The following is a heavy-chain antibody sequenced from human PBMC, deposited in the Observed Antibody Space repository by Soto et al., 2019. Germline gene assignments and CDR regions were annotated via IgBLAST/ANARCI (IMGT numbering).Heavy chain of an antibody. CDR1: DFTVSSTY. D-gene: IGHD6-13*01. Sequence: EVQLVESGGGLVQPGGSLRLSCTGSDFTVSSTYMSWVRQAPGKGLEWISVIFRGGGTYYADSVKGRFTISKDNFENTLYLQMNSLRADDTAVYYCATVDPIAAAAFENWGQGTLVTVSS. CDR3: ATVDPIAAAAFEN. CDR2: IFRGGGT. V-gene: IGHV3-53*04. J-gene: IGHJ4*02.